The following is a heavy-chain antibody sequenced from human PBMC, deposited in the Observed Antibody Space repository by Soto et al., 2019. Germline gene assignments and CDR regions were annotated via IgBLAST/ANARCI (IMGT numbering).Heavy chain of an antibody. CDR2: ISGSGGST. Sequence: GGSLRLSCAASGFTFSSYAMNWVRQAPGEGLEWVSGISGSGGSTYYADSVKGRFTISRDNSKNTLYLQMNSLRAEDTAVYYCAKCQKSTSCYVDYWGQGALVTVSS. D-gene: IGHD2-2*01. CDR3: AKCQKSTSCYVDY. CDR1: GFTFSSYA. J-gene: IGHJ4*02. V-gene: IGHV3-23*01.